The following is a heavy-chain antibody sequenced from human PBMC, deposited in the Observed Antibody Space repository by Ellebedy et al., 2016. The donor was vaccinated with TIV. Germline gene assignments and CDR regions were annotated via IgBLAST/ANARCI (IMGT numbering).Heavy chain of an antibody. CDR3: ARDSLDSSGWYCYGS. V-gene: IGHV3-48*03. Sequence: GESLKISCAASTFSFSTYDMNWFRQAPGKRLEWLSFISTSAGVIKYADSVRGRFTISRDNAKNSLYLQMNSLRAEDTAVYYCARDSLDSSGWYCYGSWGQGTLVTVSS. D-gene: IGHD6-19*01. CDR2: ISTSAGVI. J-gene: IGHJ5*02. CDR1: TFSFSTYD.